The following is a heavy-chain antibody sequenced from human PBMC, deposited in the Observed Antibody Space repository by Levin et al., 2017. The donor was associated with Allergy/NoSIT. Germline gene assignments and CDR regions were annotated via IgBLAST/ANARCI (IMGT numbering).Heavy chain of an antibody. Sequence: ASVKVSCKASGYTFISYDISWVRQATGQGLEWMGWVNPNSGNTGYAQKFQGRVTMTRSTSISTAYMELSSLRSEDTAVYYCARVGSSTKGYCSGGHCYSVSHYGMDVWGQGTTVTVSS. J-gene: IGHJ6*02. D-gene: IGHD2-15*01. CDR3: ARVGSSTKGYCSGGHCYSVSHYGMDV. CDR2: VNPNSGNT. CDR1: GYTFISYD. V-gene: IGHV1-8*01.